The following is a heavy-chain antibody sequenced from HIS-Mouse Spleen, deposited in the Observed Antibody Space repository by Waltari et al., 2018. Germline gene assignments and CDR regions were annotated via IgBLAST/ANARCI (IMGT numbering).Heavy chain of an antibody. D-gene: IGHD6-6*01. CDR1: GYTFTGYY. J-gene: IGHJ4*02. V-gene: IGHV1-2*02. Sequence: QVQLVQSGAEVKKPGASVKVSCKASGYTFTGYYMHWVRQAPGQGLEWMGWINPNRGGTNYAQKFQGRVTMTRDTSISTAYMELSRLRSDDTAVYYCARAEYSSSEGDYWGQGTLVTVSS. CDR2: INPNRGGT. CDR3: ARAEYSSSEGDY.